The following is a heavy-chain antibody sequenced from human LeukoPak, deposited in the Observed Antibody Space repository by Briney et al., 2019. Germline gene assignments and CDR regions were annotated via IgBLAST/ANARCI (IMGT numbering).Heavy chain of an antibody. CDR2: IWYDGSNK. D-gene: IGHD2-2*01. Sequence: GRSLRLSCAASGFTFSSYGMHWVRQAPGKGLEWVAVIWYDGSNKYYADSVKGRFTISRDNSKNTLYLQMNSLRPEDTAVYYCAKDVVGYCSTATCSYFDYWGQGTPVTVSS. V-gene: IGHV3-33*06. J-gene: IGHJ4*02. CDR3: AKDVVGYCSTATCSYFDY. CDR1: GFTFSSYG.